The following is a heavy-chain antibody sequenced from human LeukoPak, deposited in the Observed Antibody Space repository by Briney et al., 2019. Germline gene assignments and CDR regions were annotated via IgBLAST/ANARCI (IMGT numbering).Heavy chain of an antibody. Sequence: GGSLRLSCAASGLTFSTYAMRWIRQAPGKGLEWVSSIGGGGTTSYADSVKGRFTISRDLSKITVYLQMNSLRAEDMAVYYCAQDGGRGDSAPGYWGQGTLVTVSS. CDR1: GLTFSTYA. D-gene: IGHD4-17*01. CDR2: IGGGGTT. J-gene: IGHJ4*02. V-gene: IGHV3-23*01. CDR3: AQDGGRGDSAPGY.